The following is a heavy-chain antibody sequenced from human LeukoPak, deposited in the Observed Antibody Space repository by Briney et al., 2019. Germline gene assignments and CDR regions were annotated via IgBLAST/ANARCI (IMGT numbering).Heavy chain of an antibody. J-gene: IGHJ5*02. CDR3: ARVGILRFPSSWFDP. Sequence: SETLSLTCTVSGASISSYYCSWIRQPPGKGQEGVGYIYYSGSTRYNPSLKSRVTISVDTSKNQFSLKLSSVTAADTAVYYCARVGILRFPSSWFDPWGQGTLVTVSS. CDR1: GASISSYY. D-gene: IGHD3-3*01. CDR2: IYYSGST. V-gene: IGHV4-59*01.